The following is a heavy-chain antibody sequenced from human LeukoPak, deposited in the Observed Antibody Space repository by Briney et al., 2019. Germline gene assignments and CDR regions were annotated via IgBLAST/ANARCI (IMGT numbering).Heavy chain of an antibody. J-gene: IGHJ3*02. V-gene: IGHV3-11*01. Sequence: GGSLRLSCAASGFIFSDFYMGWIRQAPGKGLEWVSYISISGTTTNYADSVKGRFTISRDDARNSLYLQMESLRAEDTAVYYCAKDTGSPADAITMEDNAFDIWGQGTMVTVSS. D-gene: IGHD3-3*01. CDR2: ISISGTTT. CDR1: GFIFSDFY. CDR3: AKDTGSPADAITMEDNAFDI.